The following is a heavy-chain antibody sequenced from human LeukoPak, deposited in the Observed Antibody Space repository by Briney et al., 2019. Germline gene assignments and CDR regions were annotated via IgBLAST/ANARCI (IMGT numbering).Heavy chain of an antibody. Sequence: GGSLRLSCAASGFTFSSYGMHWVRQAPGKGLEWVAVIWYDGSHKYHADSVRGRITVSRDNSKNTVYLQMNSLRAEDTAVYYCARDRIYDFIKNTDDYHYGMDVWGQGTTVTVSS. CDR2: IWYDGSHK. V-gene: IGHV3-33*08. J-gene: IGHJ6*02. D-gene: IGHD3-3*01. CDR1: GFTFSSYG. CDR3: ARDRIYDFIKNTDDYHYGMDV.